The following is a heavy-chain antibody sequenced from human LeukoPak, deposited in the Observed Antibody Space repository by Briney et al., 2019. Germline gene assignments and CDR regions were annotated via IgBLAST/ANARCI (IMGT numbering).Heavy chain of an antibody. V-gene: IGHV3-15*01. J-gene: IGHJ4*02. Sequence: GGSLRLSCAASGLTFSNAWMTWVRQAPGKGLEWVGRIKSKSDGGTTYYTAPVKGRFTISRDDSKDTLYLQMNSLKTEDTAVYYCTTGNDAYWGQGTLVTVSS. D-gene: IGHD1-1*01. CDR3: TTGNDAY. CDR1: GLTFSNAW. CDR2: IKSKSDGGTT.